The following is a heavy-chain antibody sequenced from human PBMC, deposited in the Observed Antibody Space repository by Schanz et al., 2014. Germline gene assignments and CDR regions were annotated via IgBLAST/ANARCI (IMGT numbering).Heavy chain of an antibody. V-gene: IGHV3-23*01. CDR2: ISASGGST. CDR1: GFTFSSYA. Sequence: EGQLLESGGGLIQPGGSLRLSCAASGFTFSSYAMSWVRQAPGKGLEWVSTISASGGSTYYADSVKGRFTISKDNSKNSMYLKMKSLGAEDTAVYYCARANYRRKINFDYWGRGTLVTVSS. CDR3: ARANYRRKINFDY. J-gene: IGHJ4*02. D-gene: IGHD3-10*01.